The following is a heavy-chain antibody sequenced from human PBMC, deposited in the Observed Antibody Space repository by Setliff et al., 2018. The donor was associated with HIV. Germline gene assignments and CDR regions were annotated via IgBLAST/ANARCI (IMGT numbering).Heavy chain of an antibody. Sequence: PSETLSLTCTVSGDSISTYYWSWIRQSPGEGLEWIGYIFYTESTNYTPSIKSTNYNPSLKSRVTVSLDTSQNQFSLNLSSVTAADTAVYYCARSRPRSMDFYMDVWGKGTTVTVSS. CDR2: IFYTESTNYTPSIKST. J-gene: IGHJ6*03. CDR3: ARSRPRSMDFYMDV. V-gene: IGHV4-59*01. D-gene: IGHD2-8*01. CDR1: GDSISTYY.